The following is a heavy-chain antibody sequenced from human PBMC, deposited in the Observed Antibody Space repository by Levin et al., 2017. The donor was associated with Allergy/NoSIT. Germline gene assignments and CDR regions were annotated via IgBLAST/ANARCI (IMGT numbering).Heavy chain of an antibody. Sequence: GESLKISCKGSGYSFTSYWIGWVRQMPGKGLEWMGIIYPGDSDTRYSPSFQGQVTISADKSISTAYLQWSSLKASDTAMYYCARLGGNMLERRNYFDYWGQGTLVTVSS. CDR1: GYSFTSYW. V-gene: IGHV5-51*01. J-gene: IGHJ4*02. CDR2: IYPGDSDT. D-gene: IGHD1-1*01. CDR3: ARLGGNMLERRNYFDY.